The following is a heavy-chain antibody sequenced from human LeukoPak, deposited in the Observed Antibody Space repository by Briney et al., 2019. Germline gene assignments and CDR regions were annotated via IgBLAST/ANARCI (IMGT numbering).Heavy chain of an antibody. Sequence: GRSLRLSCAASGFTFSSYGMHWVRQAPGKGLEWVAVISYDGSNKYYADSVKGRFTISRDNSKNTLYLQMNSLRAEDTAMYYCAKDLNSGPRDIWGQGTMVTVSS. CDR3: AKDLNSGPRDI. CDR2: ISYDGSNK. D-gene: IGHD1-26*01. CDR1: GFTFSSYG. V-gene: IGHV3-30*18. J-gene: IGHJ3*02.